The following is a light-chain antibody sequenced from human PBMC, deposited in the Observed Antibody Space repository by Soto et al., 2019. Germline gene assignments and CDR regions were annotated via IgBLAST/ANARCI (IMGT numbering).Light chain of an antibody. CDR2: DAS. CDR3: QQRSNWIT. Sequence: EIVLTQSPATLSLSPGERATLSCRASQSVSSYLAWYQQKPGQAPRLLIYDASNRATGIPARFSGSRSGTDFTLTISSLEPEDFAGYYCQQRSNWITFGPGTKFDI. CDR1: QSVSSY. J-gene: IGKJ3*01. V-gene: IGKV3-11*01.